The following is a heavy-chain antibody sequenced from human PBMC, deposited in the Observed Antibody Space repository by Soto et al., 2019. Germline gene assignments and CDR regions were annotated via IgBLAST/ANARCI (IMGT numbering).Heavy chain of an antibody. Sequence: QVQLVESGGGVVQPGRSLRLSCAASGFTFSSYGMHWVRQAPGKGLEWVAVIWYDVSNKYYGDSVKGRFTISRDNSKNTLYLQMSSLRAEDTAVYYCARECGGSCYPEYFQHWGKGTLVTVSS. V-gene: IGHV3-33*01. J-gene: IGHJ1*01. CDR1: GFTFSSYG. CDR3: ARECGGSCYPEYFQH. D-gene: IGHD2-15*01. CDR2: IWYDVSNK.